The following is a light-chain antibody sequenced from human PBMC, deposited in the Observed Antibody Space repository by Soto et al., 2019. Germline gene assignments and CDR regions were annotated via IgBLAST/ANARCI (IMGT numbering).Light chain of an antibody. J-gene: IGKJ3*01. Sequence: DIQITQSPSSLSASIGDRVTITCRASEGISSYLAWYQQKPGKPPNLLIYAASILQSGVPSRFSGSRSGTEFTLTISSLQPEDVGSYYCQKYNSAPFTFGPGTKVDIK. V-gene: IGKV1-27*01. CDR1: EGISSY. CDR2: AAS. CDR3: QKYNSAPFT.